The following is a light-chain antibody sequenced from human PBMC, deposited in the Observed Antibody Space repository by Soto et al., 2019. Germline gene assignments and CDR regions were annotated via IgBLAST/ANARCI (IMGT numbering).Light chain of an antibody. Sequence: DIVMTQSPAILSVSLGERATLSCLASQSISDNLAWYQQRSGQAPRLLIYGASTRATGVPARFSGSGSGTEFTLTIGSLQSDAFAIYYCQQYKSWPPLTFGGGTKVE. V-gene: IGKV3-15*01. J-gene: IGKJ4*01. CDR1: QSISDN. CDR3: QQYKSWPPLT. CDR2: GAS.